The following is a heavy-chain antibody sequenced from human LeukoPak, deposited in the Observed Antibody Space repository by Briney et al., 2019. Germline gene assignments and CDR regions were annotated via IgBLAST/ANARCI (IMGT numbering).Heavy chain of an antibody. CDR1: GFTFSSYA. V-gene: IGHV3-23*01. J-gene: IGHJ4*02. CDR3: AKALGY. Sequence: GGSLRLSCAASGFTFSSYAMSWVPQAPGKGLEWVSAISGSGGRKYYAHSVKGRFTISRDNSKNTLYLQLDSPRAEDTAVYYCAKALGYWGQGTLVTVSS. CDR2: ISGSGGRK.